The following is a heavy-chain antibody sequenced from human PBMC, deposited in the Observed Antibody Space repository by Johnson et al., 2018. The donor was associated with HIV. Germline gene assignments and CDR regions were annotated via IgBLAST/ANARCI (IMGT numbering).Heavy chain of an antibody. CDR2: IKSKTDGGTT. CDR1: GFTFRNAW. D-gene: IGHD5-18*01. Sequence: VQLVESGGGLVQPGGSLRLSCAASGFTFRNAWMSWVRQAPGKGVEWVGHIKSKTDGGTTDYAAPVNGRFTISRDNSKNTLYLQMNSLRAEDTALYYCARLPSGYSRDAFDIWGQGTMVTVSS. J-gene: IGHJ3*02. CDR3: ARLPSGYSRDAFDI. V-gene: IGHV3-15*01.